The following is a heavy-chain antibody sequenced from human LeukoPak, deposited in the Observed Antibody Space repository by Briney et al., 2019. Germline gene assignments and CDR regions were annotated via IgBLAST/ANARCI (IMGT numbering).Heavy chain of an antibody. CDR3: ASGARAVAGDLAYFQH. D-gene: IGHD6-19*01. CDR1: GGSFSGYY. Sequence: SETLPLTCAVYGGSFSGYYWSWIRQPPGKGLECIGEINHSGSTNYNPSLKSRVTISVDTSKNQFSLKLSSVTAADTAVYYCASGARAVAGDLAYFQHWGQGTLVTVSS. V-gene: IGHV4-34*01. J-gene: IGHJ1*01. CDR2: INHSGST.